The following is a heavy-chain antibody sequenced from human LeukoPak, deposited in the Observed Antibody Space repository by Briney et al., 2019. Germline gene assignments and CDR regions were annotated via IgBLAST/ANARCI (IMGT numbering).Heavy chain of an antibody. CDR1: AFTFSSYW. CDR2: IKQDGSQK. CDR3: ARLGPRQVYDY. Sequence: GGSLRFSCAASAFTFSSYWMSWVRQAPGKGLQWVANIKQDGSQKYYVDSVKGRFTISRDNAMNSLYLQMDSLRSDDTAVYYCARLGPRQVYDYWGQGTLVTVSS. D-gene: IGHD1-14*01. V-gene: IGHV3-7*05. J-gene: IGHJ4*02.